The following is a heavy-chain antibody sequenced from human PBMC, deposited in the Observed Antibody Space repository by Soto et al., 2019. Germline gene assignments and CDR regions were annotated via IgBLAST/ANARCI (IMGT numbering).Heavy chain of an antibody. D-gene: IGHD2-15*01. CDR2: ISSSSSYI. Sequence: EVQLVESGGGLVKPGGSLRLSCAASGFTFSSYSINWVRQAPGKGLEWVSSISSSSSYIYYADSVKGRFTISRDNAKNSLYLQMNSLRAEDTAVYYCARDSASEYCSGGSCYYAFDIWGQGTMVTVSS. CDR1: GFTFSSYS. J-gene: IGHJ3*02. V-gene: IGHV3-21*01. CDR3: ARDSASEYCSGGSCYYAFDI.